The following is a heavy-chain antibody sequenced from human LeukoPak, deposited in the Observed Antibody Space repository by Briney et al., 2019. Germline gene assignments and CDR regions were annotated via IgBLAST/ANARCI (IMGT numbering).Heavy chain of an antibody. J-gene: IGHJ4*02. CDR3: ARGGSWYGD. D-gene: IGHD6-13*01. Sequence: PSETLSLTCSVSGGSISGYYWSWIRQPPGKGLEWIGYIYFTGTTNYYPPLQSRVTISLDTSKNQFSLKLRSVTAADTAVYYCARGGSWYGDWGQGTLVTVSS. V-gene: IGHV4-59*08. CDR1: GGSISGYY. CDR2: IYFTGTT.